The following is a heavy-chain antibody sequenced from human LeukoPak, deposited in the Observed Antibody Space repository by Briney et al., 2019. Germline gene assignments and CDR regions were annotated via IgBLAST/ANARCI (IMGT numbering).Heavy chain of an antibody. V-gene: IGHV4-59*01. CDR1: GGSISSYY. CDR3: ATPSTEGSSSWTNAFDI. CDR2: IYYSGST. Sequence: SETLSLTCTVSGGSISSYYWSWIWQPPGKGLEWIGYIYYSGSTNYNPSLKSRVTISVDTSKNQFSLKLSSVTAADTAVYYCATPSTEGSSSWTNAFDIWGQGTMVTVSS. J-gene: IGHJ3*02. D-gene: IGHD6-13*01.